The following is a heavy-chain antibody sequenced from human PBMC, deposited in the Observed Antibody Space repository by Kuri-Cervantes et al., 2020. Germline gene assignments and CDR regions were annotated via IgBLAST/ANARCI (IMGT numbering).Heavy chain of an antibody. CDR1: GFSLSTSGMR. D-gene: IGHD7-27*01. Sequence: SGPTLAKPTQTLTLTCTFSGFSLSTSGMRVNWIRQPPGKALEWLARIDWDDDKFYSTSLKTRLTISKDTAKNQVVLTMTNMDPVDTATYYCARSLRVGIDYWGQGTLVTVSS. J-gene: IGHJ4*02. CDR3: ARSLRVGIDY. V-gene: IGHV2-70*04. CDR2: IDWDDDK.